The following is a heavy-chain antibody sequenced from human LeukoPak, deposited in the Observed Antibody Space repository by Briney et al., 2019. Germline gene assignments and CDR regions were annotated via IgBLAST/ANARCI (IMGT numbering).Heavy chain of an antibody. CDR1: GDSISSFY. CDR3: ARRGSSWYPGWFDP. J-gene: IGHJ5*02. D-gene: IGHD6-13*01. Sequence: SETLSLTCTVSGDSISSFYWTWIRQPPGKGLEWIGYIYYSGSTNYNPSLKSRVTISVDTSKNQFSLKLSSVTAADTAVYYCARRGSSWYPGWFDPWGQGTLVTVSS. CDR2: IYYSGST. V-gene: IGHV4-59*08.